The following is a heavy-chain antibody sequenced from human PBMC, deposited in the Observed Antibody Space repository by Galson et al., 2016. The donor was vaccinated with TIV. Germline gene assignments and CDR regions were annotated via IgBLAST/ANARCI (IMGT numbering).Heavy chain of an antibody. V-gene: IGHV4-61*01. D-gene: IGHD6-19*01. CDR1: GASVSSGNYY. Sequence: SETLSLTCAVSGASVSSGNYYWTWIRQPPGKGLECIGYIFSSGSTKYNPSLKSRVAISVDTSRNQFSLKLTSVTAADTAVYYCARDSWGSGYNSGWECFDLWGQGTMVTVSS. CDR3: ARDSWGSGYNSGWECFDL. J-gene: IGHJ3*01. CDR2: IFSSGST.